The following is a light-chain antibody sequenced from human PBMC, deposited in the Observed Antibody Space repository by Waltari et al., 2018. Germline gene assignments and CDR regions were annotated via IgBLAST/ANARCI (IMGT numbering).Light chain of an antibody. CDR2: SNN. Sequence: QSVLTQPPSASGTPGQRVTISCSGSSSNIGCKTVNWYQQLPGTAPKLLIYSNNQRPSGVPDRFSGSKSGTSASLAISGLQSEDEADYYCAAWDDSLNGYVFGTGTKVTVL. CDR1: SSNIGCKT. CDR3: AAWDDSLNGYV. J-gene: IGLJ1*01. V-gene: IGLV1-44*01.